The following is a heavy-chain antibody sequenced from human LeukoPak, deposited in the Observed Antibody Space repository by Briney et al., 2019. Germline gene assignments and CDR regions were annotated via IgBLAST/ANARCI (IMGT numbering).Heavy chain of an antibody. Sequence: SETLSLTCTVSGGSISSYYWSWLRQPAGKGLEWIGRIYASGSTNYNPSLKSRVTMSVDTSKNQFSLKVRSVTAADTAVYYCAREPITVIATFGYWGQGTLVTVSS. CDR3: AREPITVIATFGY. D-gene: IGHD3-22*01. J-gene: IGHJ4*02. V-gene: IGHV4-4*07. CDR1: GGSISSYY. CDR2: IYASGST.